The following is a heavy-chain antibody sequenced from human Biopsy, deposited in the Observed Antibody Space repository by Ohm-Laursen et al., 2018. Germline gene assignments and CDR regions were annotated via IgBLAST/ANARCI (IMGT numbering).Heavy chain of an antibody. CDR3: ARAGVGSDGTDSYYYGMDV. Sequence: SVKVSCKASGNTFATYHIHWVRQAPGQGLEWMGVISPSGATTSFSQKFQGRITMTRDTSTGTAYIDLNSLGSEDTAVYYCARAGVGSDGTDSYYYGMDVWGPGTTVTVSS. CDR1: GNTFATYH. J-gene: IGHJ6*02. V-gene: IGHV1-46*01. CDR2: ISPSGATT. D-gene: IGHD5-24*01.